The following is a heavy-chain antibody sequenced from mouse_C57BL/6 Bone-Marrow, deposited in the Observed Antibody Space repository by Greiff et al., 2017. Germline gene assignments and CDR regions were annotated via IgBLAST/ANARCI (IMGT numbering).Heavy chain of an antibody. D-gene: IGHD1-3*01. Sequence: QVQLQQPGAELVKPGASVKMSCKASGYTFTSYWITWVKQRPGQGLEWIGDIYPGSGSTNYNEKFKSKATLTVDTSSSTAYMQLSSLTSEDSAVYYCAREGRVKCWFAYWGQGTLVTVSA. CDR2: IYPGSGST. J-gene: IGHJ3*01. CDR1: GYTFTSYW. CDR3: AREGRVKCWFAY. V-gene: IGHV1-55*01.